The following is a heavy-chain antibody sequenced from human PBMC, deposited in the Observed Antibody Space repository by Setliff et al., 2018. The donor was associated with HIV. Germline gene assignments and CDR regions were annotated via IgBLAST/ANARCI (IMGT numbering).Heavy chain of an antibody. Sequence: ASVKVSCKASGYTFTNYYIHWVRQAPGQGLEWMGIINPSGGSTTYAQNFQGRVTMTRDTSTSTVYMELRRLKSEDTAVYYCARDMSGGDGYNHGAFDIWGQGTMVTVSS. CDR1: GYTFTNYY. J-gene: IGHJ3*02. CDR2: INPSGGST. D-gene: IGHD5-12*01. V-gene: IGHV1-46*01. CDR3: ARDMSGGDGYNHGAFDI.